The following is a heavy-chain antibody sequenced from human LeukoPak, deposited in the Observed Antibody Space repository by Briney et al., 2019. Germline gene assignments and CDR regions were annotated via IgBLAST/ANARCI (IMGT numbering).Heavy chain of an antibody. Sequence: SVKVSCKASGGTFSSYTISWVRQAPGQGLEWMGRIIPILGIANYAQKFQGRVTITADESTSTAYMELSSLRSEDTAVYYCASTTVVTPGTLDYWGQGTLVTVSS. CDR2: IIPILGIA. CDR3: ASTTVVTPGTLDY. V-gene: IGHV1-69*02. CDR1: GGTFSSYT. D-gene: IGHD4-23*01. J-gene: IGHJ4*02.